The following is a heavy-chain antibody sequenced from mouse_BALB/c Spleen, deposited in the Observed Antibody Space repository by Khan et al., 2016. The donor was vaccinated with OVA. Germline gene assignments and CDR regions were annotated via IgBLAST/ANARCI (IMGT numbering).Heavy chain of an antibody. V-gene: IGHV1S136*01. CDR2: IYPYNDDT. J-gene: IGHJ2*01. CDR1: GYTFTSYV. D-gene: IGHD2-14*01. CDR3: AKNYRYDVYFDY. Sequence: VQLQQSGPELVKPGASVRMSCKASGYTFTSYVMHWVKQKPGQGLEWIGYIYPYNDDTKYNEKFKGKATLTSDKSSSTAYMELISLTSEDSAVYYCAKNYRYDVYFDYWGQGTTLTVSS.